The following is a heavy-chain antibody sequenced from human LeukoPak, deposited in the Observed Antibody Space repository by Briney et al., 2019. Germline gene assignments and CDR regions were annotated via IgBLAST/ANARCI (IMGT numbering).Heavy chain of an antibody. Sequence: TSVKVSCKASGYSLTAYYIYWVRQAPGQGLEWMGRINPNSGGTDYAQNFQGRVTMTRDTSISTAYMELSRLRSDDTAVYYCARGYCSGGTCYLVENWLDPWGQGTLVTVSS. D-gene: IGHD2-15*01. CDR3: ARGYCSGGTCYLVENWLDP. J-gene: IGHJ5*02. CDR1: GYSLTAYY. V-gene: IGHV1-2*06. CDR2: INPNSGGT.